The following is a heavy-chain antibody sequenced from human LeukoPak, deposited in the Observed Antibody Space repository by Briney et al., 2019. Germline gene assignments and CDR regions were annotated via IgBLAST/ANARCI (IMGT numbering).Heavy chain of an antibody. CDR1: GYTFTSNY. J-gene: IGHJ4*02. CDR2: ISPSGGST. Sequence: ASVKVSCKAFGYTFTSNYMHWVRQAPGQGPEWMGVISPSGGSTTYAQKFQGRVTLTRDMSTSTDYLELSSLRSEDTAVYYCARDLPNYGDYHREYYFDYWGQGPWSPSPQ. D-gene: IGHD4-17*01. CDR3: ARDLPNYGDYHREYYFDY. V-gene: IGHV1-46*01.